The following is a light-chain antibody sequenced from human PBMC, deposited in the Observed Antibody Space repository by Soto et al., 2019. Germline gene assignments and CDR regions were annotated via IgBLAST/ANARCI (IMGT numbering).Light chain of an antibody. V-gene: IGLV2-14*01. CDR1: SSDVGGYNY. CDR3: SSYTSSSTVV. J-gene: IGLJ3*02. Sequence: QSVLTQPASVSGSPGQSITISCSGASSDVGGYNYVSWYQQYPGKAPKLMIYEVSNRPSGVSNRFSGSKSANTASLTISGLQAEDEADYYCSSYTSSSTVVFGGGTKLTVL. CDR2: EVS.